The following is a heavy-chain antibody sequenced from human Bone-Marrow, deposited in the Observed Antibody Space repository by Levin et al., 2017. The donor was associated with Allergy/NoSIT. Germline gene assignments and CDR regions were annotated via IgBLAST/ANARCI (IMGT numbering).Heavy chain of an antibody. CDR1: GGSISSGDYY. J-gene: IGHJ4*02. CDR3: ARERSYYDILTGYYSEYYFDY. Sequence: PSETLSLTCTVSGGSISSGDYYWSWIRQPPGKGLEWIGYIYYSGSTYYNPSLKSRVTISVDTSKNQFSLKLSSVTAADTAVYYCARERSYYDILTGYYSEYYFDYWGQGTLVTVSS. D-gene: IGHD3-9*01. CDR2: IYYSGST. V-gene: IGHV4-30-4*01.